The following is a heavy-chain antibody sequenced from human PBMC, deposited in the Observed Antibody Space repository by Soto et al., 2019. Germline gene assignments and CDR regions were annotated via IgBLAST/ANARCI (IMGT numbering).Heavy chain of an antibody. CDR1: GFTFSSYS. CDR2: ISSSSYI. Sequence: GGSLRLSCAASGFTFSSYSMNWVRQAPGKGLEWVSSISSSSYIYYADSVKGRFTISRDNAKNSLYLQMNSLRAEDTAVYYCARGGGPDSHDAFDIWGQGTMVTVSS. D-gene: IGHD3-16*01. J-gene: IGHJ3*02. V-gene: IGHV3-21*01. CDR3: ARGGGPDSHDAFDI.